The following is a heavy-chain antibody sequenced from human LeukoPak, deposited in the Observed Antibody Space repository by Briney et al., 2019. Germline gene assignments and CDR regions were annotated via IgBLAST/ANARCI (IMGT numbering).Heavy chain of an antibody. V-gene: IGHV3-21*01. J-gene: IGHJ4*02. D-gene: IGHD6-19*01. CDR2: ISTSGSYM. CDR3: ARDRGGTGWFTFDY. CDR1: GFTFSAYS. Sequence: GGSLRLSCVASGFTFSAYSLNWVRQAPGRGLEWVSSISTSGSYMYYADSLKGRFTISRDNAKDTLFLEMSSLRAEDTAMYYCARDRGGTGWFTFDYWGLGTLVTVSS.